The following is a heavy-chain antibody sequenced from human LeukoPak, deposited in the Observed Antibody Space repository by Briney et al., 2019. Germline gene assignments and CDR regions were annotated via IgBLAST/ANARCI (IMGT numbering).Heavy chain of an antibody. CDR2: IWYDGSNK. Sequence: GGSLRLSCAASGFSFSSYGMHWVRQAPGKGLEWVALIWYDGSNKYYADSVKGRFTISRDNSKNTLYLQMNSLRAEDTAVYYCARGGRYYYYGMDLWGQGTTVTVPS. J-gene: IGHJ6*02. V-gene: IGHV3-33*01. CDR3: ARGGRYYYYGMDL. D-gene: IGHD5-12*01. CDR1: GFSFSSYG.